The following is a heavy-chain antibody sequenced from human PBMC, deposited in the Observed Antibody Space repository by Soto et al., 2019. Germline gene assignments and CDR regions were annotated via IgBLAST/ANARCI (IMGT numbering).Heavy chain of an antibody. CDR1: GFTFSSYS. Sequence: EVQLVESGGGLVKPGGSLRLSCAASGFTFSSYSMNWVRQAPGKGLEWVSAISSSSSYIYYAGSVKGRFTISRDNAKNSLYLKRKSLRAEDTAVYYSSIDWGYYHYHGMDVWGQGTTVTVSS. D-gene: IGHD3-16*01. CDR3: SIDWGYYHYHGMDV. CDR2: ISSSSSYI. V-gene: IGHV3-21*01. J-gene: IGHJ6*02.